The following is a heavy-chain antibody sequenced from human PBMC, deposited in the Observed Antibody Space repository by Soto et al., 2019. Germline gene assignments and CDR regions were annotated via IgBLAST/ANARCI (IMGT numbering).Heavy chain of an antibody. Sequence: QVQLVESGGGVVQPGRYLRVSCAASGVTFISYGMHWVRQAPGKGLEWVAVISYDGSNKYYADSVKGRFTISRDNSKNTLYLQMNSLRAEDTAVYYCANSGSELSDYWGQGTLVTVSS. CDR3: ANSGSELSDY. V-gene: IGHV3-30*18. D-gene: IGHD1-26*01. CDR2: ISYDGSNK. CDR1: GVTFISYG. J-gene: IGHJ4*02.